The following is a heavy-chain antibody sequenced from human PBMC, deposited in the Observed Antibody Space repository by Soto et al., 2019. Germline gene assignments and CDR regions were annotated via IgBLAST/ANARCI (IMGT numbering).Heavy chain of an antibody. CDR3: ATDGLFGVAGGV. CDR1: GSSVSSGNYP. V-gene: IGHV4-61*01. CDR2: IYYNGNT. Sequence: PSETLSLTCTVSGSSVSSGNYPWSWIRQPPGKALGWIGYIYYNGNTYYNPSLKSRVTIALDTSKNQFSLVLRSATAADTVMYYGATDGLFGVAGGVWGQGTVVTVSS. J-gene: IGHJ4*02. D-gene: IGHD3-3*01.